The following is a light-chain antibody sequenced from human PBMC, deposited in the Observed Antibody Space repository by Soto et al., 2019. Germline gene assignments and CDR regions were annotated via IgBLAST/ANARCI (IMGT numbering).Light chain of an antibody. CDR1: QSISAW. J-gene: IGKJ1*01. CDR2: DAS. CDR3: QQYNTYS. V-gene: IGKV1-5*01. Sequence: DIQMTQSPSTLSASVGDRVTITCRASQSISAWLAWYQQKPGKAPKLLIYDASSLESGVTSRCSGSGSGTEFTLTISSLQPYDVATYYCQQYNTYSFGQGTKVEIK.